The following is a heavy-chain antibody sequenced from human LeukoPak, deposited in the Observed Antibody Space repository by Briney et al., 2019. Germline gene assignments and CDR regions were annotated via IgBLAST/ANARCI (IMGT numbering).Heavy chain of an antibody. V-gene: IGHV4-34*01. CDR2: INDTGRT. Sequence: TSETLSLTCAVSGGSFSGYYWSWIRQPPGRGLQWIGEINDTGRTNYNPSLKSRVTISVDTSKNQFSLKLSSVTAADTAVYYCARTISNYYGSGSYRVYYYYYMDVWGKGTTVTVSS. CDR1: GGSFSGYY. CDR3: ARTISNYYGSGSYRVYYYYYMDV. D-gene: IGHD3-10*01. J-gene: IGHJ6*03.